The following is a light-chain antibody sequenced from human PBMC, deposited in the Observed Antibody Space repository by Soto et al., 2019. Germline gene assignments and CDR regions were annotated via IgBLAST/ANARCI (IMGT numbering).Light chain of an antibody. CDR1: SSKIGSNY. V-gene: IGLV1-47*01. Sequence: QSVLTQPPSASGTPGPRVTISFSGSSSKIGSNYVYWYQQLPGTAPKLLIYRNNQRPSGVPDRFSGSKSGTSASLAISGLRSEDEADYYCAAWDDSSWVFGGGTKLTVL. J-gene: IGLJ3*02. CDR3: AAWDDSSWV. CDR2: RNN.